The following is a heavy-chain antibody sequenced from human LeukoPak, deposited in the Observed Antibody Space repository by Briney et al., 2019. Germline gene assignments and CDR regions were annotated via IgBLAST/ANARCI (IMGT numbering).Heavy chain of an antibody. CDR3: AKSMVSLYGMDV. D-gene: IGHD5-18*01. V-gene: IGHV3-30*02. Sequence: GRSLRLSCAASGFTFSSYGMHWVRQAPGKGLEWVAFIRYDGSNKYYADSVKGRFTISRDNSKNTLYLQMNSLRAEDTAVYYCAKSMVSLYGMDVWGQGTTVTVSS. CDR2: IRYDGSNK. CDR1: GFTFSSYG. J-gene: IGHJ6*02.